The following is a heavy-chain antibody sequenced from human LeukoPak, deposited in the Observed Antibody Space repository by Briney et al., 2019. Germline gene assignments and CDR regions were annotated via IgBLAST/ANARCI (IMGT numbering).Heavy chain of an antibody. V-gene: IGHV4-4*02. CDR3: ARGGIVVATDY. CDR2: INHRGST. CDR1: GGSITSTNY. D-gene: IGHD6-19*01. J-gene: IGHJ4*02. Sequence: ASGTLSLICGVSGGSITSTNYWTWIRQPPGKGLEWIGEINHRGSTNYNPSLKSRVTISVDTSKNQFSLKLTSVTAADAAVYYCARGGIVVATDYWGQGTLVTVSS.